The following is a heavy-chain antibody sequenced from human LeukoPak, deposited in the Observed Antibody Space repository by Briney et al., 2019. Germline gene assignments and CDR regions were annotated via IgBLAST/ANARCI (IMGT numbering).Heavy chain of an antibody. CDR1: GGSISSYY. V-gene: IGHV4-4*07. D-gene: IGHD3-10*01. CDR3: AREGVRGVIGLPSDYYYYYMDV. CDR2: IYTSGST. J-gene: IGHJ6*03. Sequence: SETLSLTCTVSGGSISSYYWSWIRQPAGKGLEWIGRIYTSGSTNYNPSLKSRVTMSVDTSKNQFSLKLSSVTAADTAVYYCAREGVRGVIGLPSDYYYYYMDVWGKGTTVTISS.